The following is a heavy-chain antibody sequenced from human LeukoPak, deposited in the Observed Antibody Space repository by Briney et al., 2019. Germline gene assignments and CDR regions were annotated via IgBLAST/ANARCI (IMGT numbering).Heavy chain of an antibody. CDR3: ARAIRRSSGYDAFDI. CDR1: GGSISSYY. Sequence: SETLSLTCTVSGGSISSYYWSWIRQPPGKGLEWIGYIYYSGSTSYNPSLKSRVTISVDTSKNQFSLKLSSVTAADTAVYYCARAIRRSSGYDAFDIWGQGTMVTVSS. J-gene: IGHJ3*02. D-gene: IGHD3-22*01. V-gene: IGHV4-59*01. CDR2: IYYSGST.